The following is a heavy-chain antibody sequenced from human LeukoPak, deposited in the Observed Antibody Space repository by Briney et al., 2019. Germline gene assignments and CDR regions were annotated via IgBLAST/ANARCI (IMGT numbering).Heavy chain of an antibody. Sequence: GGSLRLSCAVSGFTFSSYGMSWVRQAPGKGLEWVSAISGSGGSTYYADSVKGRFTISRDNSKNTLYLQMNSLRAEETAAYYCARENPYYSSTSCPMDAFDIWGQGTMVSVSS. CDR3: ARENPYYSSTSCPMDAFDI. V-gene: IGHV3-23*01. CDR2: ISGSGGST. CDR1: GFTFSSYG. D-gene: IGHD2-2*01. J-gene: IGHJ3*02.